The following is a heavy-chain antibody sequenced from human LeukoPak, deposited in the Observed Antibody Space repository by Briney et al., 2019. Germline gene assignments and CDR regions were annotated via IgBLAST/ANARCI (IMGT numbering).Heavy chain of an antibody. J-gene: IGHJ4*02. D-gene: IGHD2-15*01. CDR1: GFTFSSYW. Sequence: PGGSLRLSCAASGFTFSSYWMSWVRQAPGKGLEWVANTQQDETKKYYVDSVQGRFTISRDNSKSTLCLQMNSLRAEDTAVYYCAKQLGYCSDGSCYFPYWGQGTLVTVSS. V-gene: IGHV3-7*03. CDR2: TQQDETKK. CDR3: AKQLGYCSDGSCYFPY.